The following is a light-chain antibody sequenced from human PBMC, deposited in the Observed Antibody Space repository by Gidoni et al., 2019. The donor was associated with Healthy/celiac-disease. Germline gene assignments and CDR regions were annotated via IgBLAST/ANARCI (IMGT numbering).Light chain of an antibody. J-gene: IGLJ2*01. CDR1: KLGDKY. CDR3: QAWDSSTVV. CDR2: QDN. V-gene: IGLV3-1*01. Sequence: SYEVTQPPSVSVSPGQTASIPCSGDKLGDKYVCWYQQKPGQSPMVVIYQDNKRPSVIPERFSGSNSGNTATLTISGTQAMDEADYYCQAWDSSTVVFGGGTKLTVL.